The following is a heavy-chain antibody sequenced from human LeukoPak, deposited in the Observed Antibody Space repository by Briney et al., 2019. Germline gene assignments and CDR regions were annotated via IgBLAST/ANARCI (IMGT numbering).Heavy chain of an antibody. CDR2: ISGRDTNT. V-gene: IGHV3-23*01. Sequence: GGSLRLSCAASGFTFSNYGMSWVRQAPGRGLEWVSAISGRDTNTYYAESVEGRFTISRDNSKNTLYLQMNSLRAEDTAVYYCAKRSDYGSNGNYFDSWGQGTPVIVSS. CDR3: AKRSDYGSNGNYFDS. CDR1: GFTFSNYG. J-gene: IGHJ4*02. D-gene: IGHD4-23*01.